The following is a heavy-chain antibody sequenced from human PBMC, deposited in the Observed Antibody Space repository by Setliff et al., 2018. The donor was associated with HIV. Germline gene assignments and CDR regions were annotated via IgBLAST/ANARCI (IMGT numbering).Heavy chain of an antibody. J-gene: IGHJ2*01. CDR1: GYTFTSYE. CDR3: ARGWGAERWLQLDPRYFDL. Sequence: GASVKVSCKASGYTFTSYEINWVRQATGQGLEWMGWMNPNRGNTGYAQKFQGRVTMTRNTSISTAYMELSSLRSEDTAVYYCARGWGAERWLQLDPRYFDLWGRGTLVTVSS. V-gene: IGHV1-8*02. CDR2: MNPNRGNT. D-gene: IGHD5-12*01.